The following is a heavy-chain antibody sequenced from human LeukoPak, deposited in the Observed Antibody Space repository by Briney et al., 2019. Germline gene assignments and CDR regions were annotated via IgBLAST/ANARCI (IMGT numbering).Heavy chain of an antibody. CDR3: AGSQVSHTLDY. Sequence: SETLSLTCAVSGASISSGFYYWNWIRQHPGKGLEWIGYIYGSGSAYYNPSLKSRVTISLDTSENQVSLTLSSVTAADTAVYYCAGSQVSHTLDYWGQGTLVTVSS. D-gene: IGHD2-15*01. CDR1: GASISSGFYY. J-gene: IGHJ4*02. CDR2: IYGSGSA. V-gene: IGHV4-31*11.